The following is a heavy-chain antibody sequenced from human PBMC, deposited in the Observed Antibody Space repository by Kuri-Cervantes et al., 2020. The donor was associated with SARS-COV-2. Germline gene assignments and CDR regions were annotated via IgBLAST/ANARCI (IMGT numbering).Heavy chain of an antibody. J-gene: IGHJ3*02. D-gene: IGHD4-17*01. CDR2: IYPSGST. Sequence: GSLRLSCTVSGGSISSYYWSWIRQPAGKGLEWIGRIYPSGSTNYNPSLKSRVTMSVDTSKNQLSLKLSSVTAADTAVYYCARYDYGDSVDAFDIWGQGTMVTVSS. V-gene: IGHV4-4*07. CDR3: ARYDYGDSVDAFDI. CDR1: GGSISSYY.